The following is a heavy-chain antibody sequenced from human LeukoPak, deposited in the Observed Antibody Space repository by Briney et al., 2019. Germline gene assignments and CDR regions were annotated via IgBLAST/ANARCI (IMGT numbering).Heavy chain of an antibody. CDR3: ARGGGWLAMTNWRSYYYYMDV. CDR1: GYSISSGYY. Sequence: PSETLSLTCAVSGYSISSGYYWGWIRQPPGKGLEWIGSIYHSGSTYYNPSLKSRVTISVDTSKNQFSLKLSSVTAADTAVYYCARGGGWLAMTNWRSYYYYMDVWGKGTTVTVSS. V-gene: IGHV4-38-2*01. J-gene: IGHJ6*03. CDR2: IYHSGST. D-gene: IGHD6-19*01.